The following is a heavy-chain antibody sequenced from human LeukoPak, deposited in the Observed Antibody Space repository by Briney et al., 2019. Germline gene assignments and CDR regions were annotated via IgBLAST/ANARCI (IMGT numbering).Heavy chain of an antibody. V-gene: IGHV1-18*01. CDR3: AREGEWGSSFDY. D-gene: IGHD3-16*01. Sequence: ASVKVSCKASGYSFINYGISWVRQAPGQGLEWMGWISPYNGDTDYAQKLQGRVTMTTDTSTTTAYMELRSLRSDDTAMYYCAREGEWGSSFDYWGQGTLVTVSS. CDR1: GYSFINYG. CDR2: ISPYNGDT. J-gene: IGHJ4*02.